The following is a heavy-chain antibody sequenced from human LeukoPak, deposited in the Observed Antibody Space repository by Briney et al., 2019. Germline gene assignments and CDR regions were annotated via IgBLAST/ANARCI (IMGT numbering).Heavy chain of an antibody. D-gene: IGHD5-24*01. CDR2: FDPEDGET. Sequence: ASVKVSCKVSGYTLTELSMHWVRQAPGKGLEWMGGFDPEDGETIYAQKFQGRVTITADESTSTAYMELSSLRSEDTAVYYCARDQRWLQINWFDPWGQGTLVTVSS. CDR1: GYTLTELS. CDR3: ARDQRWLQINWFDP. V-gene: IGHV1-24*01. J-gene: IGHJ5*02.